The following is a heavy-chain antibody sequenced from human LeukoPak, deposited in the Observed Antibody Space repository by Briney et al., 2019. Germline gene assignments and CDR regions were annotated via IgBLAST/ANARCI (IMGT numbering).Heavy chain of an antibody. V-gene: IGHV4-34*01. CDR2: INHSGST. CDR1: GGSFSGYY. CDR3: AGKRVVVAAEESAFDI. Sequence: PSETLSLTCAVYGGSFSGYYWSWIRQPPGEGLEWIGEINHSGSTNYNPSLKSRVTISVDTSKNQFSLKLSSVTAADTAVYYCAGKRVVVAAEESAFDIWGQGTMVTVSS. D-gene: IGHD2-15*01. J-gene: IGHJ3*02.